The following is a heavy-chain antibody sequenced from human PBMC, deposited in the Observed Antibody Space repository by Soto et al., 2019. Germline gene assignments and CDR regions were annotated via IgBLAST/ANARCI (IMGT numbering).Heavy chain of an antibody. V-gene: IGHV3-23*01. CDR2: ITGTGVSI. Sequence: EVQLLESGGGLVQPGGSLRLSCVASGFSFSGYAMSWVRQAPGKGLVWVSSITGTGVSIYYADSVRGRFTIPRDNSKNTLYLQMSSPRAQDAARYYCAKDSIPYSSSYDLDHWGRGALVTVSS. D-gene: IGHD6-13*01. CDR3: AKDSIPYSSSYDLDH. J-gene: IGHJ4*02. CDR1: GFSFSGYA.